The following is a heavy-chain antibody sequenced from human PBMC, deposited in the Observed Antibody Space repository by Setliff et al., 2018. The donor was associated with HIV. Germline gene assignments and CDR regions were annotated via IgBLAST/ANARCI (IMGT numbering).Heavy chain of an antibody. D-gene: IGHD6-13*01. CDR1: GYSIGSGSF. CDR3: VSDRDKISWYYF. V-gene: IGHV4-38-2*01. J-gene: IGHJ4*02. Sequence: SETLSLTCAVSGYSIGSGSFWGWIRQPPGKGLEWIATIPHNGGTYYNPDPSLTGRVTISLDTSKNQFSLKLAFVTAADTAVYYCVSDRDKISWYYFWGQGTLVTVSS. CDR2: IPHNGGT.